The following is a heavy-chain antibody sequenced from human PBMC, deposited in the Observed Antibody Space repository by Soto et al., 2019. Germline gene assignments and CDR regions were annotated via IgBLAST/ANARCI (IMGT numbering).Heavy chain of an antibody. J-gene: IGHJ6*02. CDR1: GYSFTSYW. D-gene: IGHD5-12*01. V-gene: IGHV5-51*01. Sequence: GEALKISCKGSGYSFTSYWIGWVRQMPGKGLEWMGIIYPGDSDTRYSPSFQGQVTISADKSISTAYLQWSSLKASDTAMYYCASGSQPLYYYYGMDVWGQGPRSPSP. CDR2: IYPGDSDT. CDR3: ASGSQPLYYYYGMDV.